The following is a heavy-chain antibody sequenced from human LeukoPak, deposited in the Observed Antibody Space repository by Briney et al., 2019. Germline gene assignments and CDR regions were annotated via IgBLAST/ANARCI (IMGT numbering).Heavy chain of an antibody. Sequence: ASVKVSCKASGYTFTSYDINWVRQATGQGLEWMGWMNPNSGNTGYAQKFQGRVTMTRNTSISTAYMELSSLRSEDTAVYYCAVGYSGSYYYYYGMDFWGQGTTVTVSS. V-gene: IGHV1-8*01. D-gene: IGHD1-26*01. CDR2: MNPNSGNT. CDR1: GYTFTSYD. J-gene: IGHJ6*02. CDR3: AVGYSGSYYYYYGMDF.